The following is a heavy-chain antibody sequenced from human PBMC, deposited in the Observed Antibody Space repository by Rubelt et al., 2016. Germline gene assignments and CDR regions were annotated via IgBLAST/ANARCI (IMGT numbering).Heavy chain of an antibody. D-gene: IGHD1-1*01. CDR1: GFTFSSYA. CDR3: ARISRLEERY. V-gene: IGHV3-23*01. J-gene: IGHJ4*02. CDR2: FGGSGDNT. Sequence: EVQLLDSGGGLVQPGGSLNLSCSASGFTFSSYAMSWVRQAPGQGLEWVSGFGGSGDNTYHADSVKGRFTISRDAAKNSLFLQMSSLRDDDTAVYYCARISRLEERYWGQGTRVTVSS.